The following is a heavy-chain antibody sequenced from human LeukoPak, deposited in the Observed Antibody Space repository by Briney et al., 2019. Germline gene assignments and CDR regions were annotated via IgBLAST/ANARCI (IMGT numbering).Heavy chain of an antibody. J-gene: IGHJ3*02. CDR2: IYSGGST. Sequence: GGSLRLSSAASGFTVSSNYMSWVRRAPGKGLEWVSVIYSGGSTYYADSVKGIFTISRDNSKNTLYLQMNSLRAEYTAVYYCAGDRYYYDSSGPTDAFDIWGQGTMVTVSS. CDR1: GFTVSSNY. CDR3: AGDRYYYDSSGPTDAFDI. D-gene: IGHD3-22*01. V-gene: IGHV3-66*01.